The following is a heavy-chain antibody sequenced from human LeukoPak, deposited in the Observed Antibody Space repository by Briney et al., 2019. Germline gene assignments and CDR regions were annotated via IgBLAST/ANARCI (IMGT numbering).Heavy chain of an antibody. CDR2: VSSGFHA. Sequence: GGSLRLSCTASGFTLGSHDMHWVRQIPGQGLEWVAAVSSGFHAFFADSVQGRFTVSREDARNSLYLQMNSPRAGDTAVYYCVREARGYHYTYFDYWGQGTLVTVSS. J-gene: IGHJ4*02. V-gene: IGHV3-13*01. CDR1: GFTLGSHD. CDR3: VREARGYHYTYFDY. D-gene: IGHD5-18*01.